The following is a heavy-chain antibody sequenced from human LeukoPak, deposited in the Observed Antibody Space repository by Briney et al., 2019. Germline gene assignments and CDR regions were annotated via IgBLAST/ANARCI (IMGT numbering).Heavy chain of an antibody. CDR3: VVVRATWSGGDF. CDR2: GDSAGGRV. J-gene: IGHJ4*02. Sequence: GTLSLSCAGSTFAFGGYCIHWVRHLPRKGLALVSLGDSAGGRVQWADSAKSRFTTSSDNATNTVYLQMNSLRPEARAVCYFVVVRATWSGGDFWGRGTLVIVSS. CDR1: TFAFGGYC. D-gene: IGHD3-10*01. V-gene: IGHV3-74*01.